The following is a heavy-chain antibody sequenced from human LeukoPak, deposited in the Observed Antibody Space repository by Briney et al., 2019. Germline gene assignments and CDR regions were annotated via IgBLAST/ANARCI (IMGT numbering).Heavy chain of an antibody. CDR3: ARVASYAFDI. Sequence: GGSLRLSCAASGFTFSSYWMSWVRQAPGKGLEWVANIKQDGSEKYYVDSVKGRFTISRDNAKNSVYLQVNSLRGEDTAVYYCARVASYAFDIWGQGTMVTVSS. J-gene: IGHJ3*02. CDR1: GFTFSSYW. V-gene: IGHV3-7*01. D-gene: IGHD6-6*01. CDR2: IKQDGSEK.